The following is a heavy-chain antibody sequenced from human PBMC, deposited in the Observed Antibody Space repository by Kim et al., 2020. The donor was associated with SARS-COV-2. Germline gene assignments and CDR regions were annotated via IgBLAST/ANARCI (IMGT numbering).Heavy chain of an antibody. J-gene: IGHJ5*02. CDR3: ARDKVSTIGAAAGTPRWFDP. CDR1: GFTFSSYS. CDR2: ISSSSSYI. V-gene: IGHV3-21*01. Sequence: GGSLRLSCAASGFTFSSYSMNWVRQAPGKGLEWVSSISSSSSYIYYADSVKGRFTNSRDNAKNSLYLQMNSLRAEDTAVYYCARDKVSTIGAAAGTPRWFDPRGQGTLVTFSP. D-gene: IGHD6-13*01.